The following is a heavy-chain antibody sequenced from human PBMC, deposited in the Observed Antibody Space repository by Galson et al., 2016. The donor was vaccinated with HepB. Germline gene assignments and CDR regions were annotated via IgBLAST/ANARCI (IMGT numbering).Heavy chain of an antibody. CDR3: AGWNNYRYYFGF. V-gene: IGHV4-39*01. J-gene: IGHJ4*02. CDR1: GGSINIRSYY. Sequence: SETLSLTCTVSGGSINIRSYYWGWIRQPPGKGLEYIGSIYFSGSTYYNPSLKSRVTISVDMSKNQFSLKLNSVTAADTALYFCAGWNNYRYYFGFWGQGTLVTVSS. D-gene: IGHD3-10*01. CDR2: IYFSGST.